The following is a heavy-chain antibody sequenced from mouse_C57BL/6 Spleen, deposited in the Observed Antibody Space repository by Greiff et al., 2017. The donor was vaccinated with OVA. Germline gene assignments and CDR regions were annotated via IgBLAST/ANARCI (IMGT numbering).Heavy chain of an antibody. D-gene: IGHD1-1*01. CDR1: GTTFPDSS. CDR2: IYPGSGNT. Sequence: QVQLQQSGAELVRPGASVKLSCKASGTTFPDSSLNWVNQRPGQGLEWIARIYPGSGNTYYNGKFKGKATLTAEKSSSTAYMQLSSLTSEDSAVYFCARGNYYDSSPWFAYWGQGTLVTVSA. J-gene: IGHJ3*01. CDR3: ARGNYYDSSPWFAY. V-gene: IGHV1-76*01.